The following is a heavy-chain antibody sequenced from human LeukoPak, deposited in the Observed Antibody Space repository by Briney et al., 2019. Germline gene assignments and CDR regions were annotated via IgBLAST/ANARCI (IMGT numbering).Heavy chain of an antibody. CDR1: GGSISSYY. V-gene: IGHV4-59*12. Sequence: SETLSLTCTVSGGSISSYYWSWIRQLPGKGLEWIGYIYHSGSTYYNPALKSRVTISIDTSKNQFSLRLSSVTAADTAVYYCTRGFRFDPWGQGILVTVSS. J-gene: IGHJ5*02. CDR3: TRGFRFDP. CDR2: IYHSGST.